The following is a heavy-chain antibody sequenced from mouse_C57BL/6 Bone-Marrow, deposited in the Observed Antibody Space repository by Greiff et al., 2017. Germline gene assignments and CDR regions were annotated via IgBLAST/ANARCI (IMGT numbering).Heavy chain of an antibody. D-gene: IGHD1-1*01. J-gene: IGHJ1*03. CDR2: IWTGGGT. Sequence: VMLVESGPGLVAPSQSLSITCTVSGFSLTSYAISWVRQPPGKGLEWLGVIWTGGGTNYNSALKSRLSISKDNSKSQVFLKMNSLQTDDTARYYCARNERYYGTWYFDVWGTGTTVTVSS. V-gene: IGHV2-9-1*01. CDR1: GFSLTSYA. CDR3: ARNERYYGTWYFDV.